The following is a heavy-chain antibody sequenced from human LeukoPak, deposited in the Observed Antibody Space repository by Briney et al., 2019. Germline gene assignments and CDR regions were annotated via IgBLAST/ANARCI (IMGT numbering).Heavy chain of an antibody. D-gene: IGHD2-21*01. CDR3: ARWHSHGRYFDY. Sequence: SETLSLTCTVSGGFIRNYYWNWIRQPPGKGLEWIGYTPDSGNTDYKPSLKSRVTISVDTSKNQFSLKLTSATAADTAVYYCARWHSHGRYFDYWGQGALVTVSS. J-gene: IGHJ4*02. CDR2: TPDSGNT. V-gene: IGHV4-59*01. CDR1: GGFIRNYY.